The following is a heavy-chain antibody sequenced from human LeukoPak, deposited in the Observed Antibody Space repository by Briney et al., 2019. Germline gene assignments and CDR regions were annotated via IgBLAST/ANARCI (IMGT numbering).Heavy chain of an antibody. CDR2: ISSSSGYI. D-gene: IGHD1-26*01. J-gene: IGHJ4*02. Sequence: GGSLRLSCAASGFTVSSYTMNWVRQAPGKGLEWVSCISSSSGYIYYADSVKGRFTISRDNAKNSLYLQMNSLRAEDTAVYLCARDQDGSYSFDYWGQGTLVTVSS. CDR1: GFTVSSYT. CDR3: ARDQDGSYSFDY. V-gene: IGHV3-21*01.